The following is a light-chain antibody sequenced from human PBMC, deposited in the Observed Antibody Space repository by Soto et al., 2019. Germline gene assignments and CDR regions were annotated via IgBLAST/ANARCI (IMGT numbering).Light chain of an antibody. CDR2: GNS. Sequence: QSVLTQPPSVSGAPGQRVTISCTGSSSNIGAGYDVHWYQQLPGTAPKLLIYGNSNRPSGVPDRFSGYKSGTSASLAITGLQAEDEADYYCHSYDSRLSGYVFGTGTKVTVL. CDR1: SSNIGAGYD. CDR3: HSYDSRLSGYV. V-gene: IGLV1-40*01. J-gene: IGLJ1*01.